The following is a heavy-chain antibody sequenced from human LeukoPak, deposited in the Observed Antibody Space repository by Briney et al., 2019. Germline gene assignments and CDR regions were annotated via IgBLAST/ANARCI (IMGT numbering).Heavy chain of an antibody. D-gene: IGHD6-6*01. CDR3: ARQASSSRKQFAY. CDR1: GFTFSSYA. Sequence: GGSLRLPCAASGFTFSSYAMHWVRQAPGKGLEWVAVISYDGSNKYYADSVKGRFTISRDNSENTLYLQMNSLRAEDTAVYYCARQASSSRKQFAYWGQGTLVTFSS. J-gene: IGHJ4*02. V-gene: IGHV3-30-3*01. CDR2: ISYDGSNK.